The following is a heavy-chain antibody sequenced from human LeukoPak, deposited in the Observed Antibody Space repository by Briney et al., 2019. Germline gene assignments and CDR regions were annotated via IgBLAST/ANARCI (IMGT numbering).Heavy chain of an antibody. CDR3: ARVGSSGWDYYMDV. CDR2: ISSSSSYI. CDR1: GFTFSSYS. D-gene: IGHD6-19*01. V-gene: IGHV3-21*01. Sequence: GGSLRLSCAASGFTFSSYSMNWVRQAPGKGLEWVSSISSSSSYIYYADSVKGRFIISRDNAKNSLYLQMNSLRAEDTAVYYCARVGSSGWDYYMDVWGKGTTVTVSS. J-gene: IGHJ6*03.